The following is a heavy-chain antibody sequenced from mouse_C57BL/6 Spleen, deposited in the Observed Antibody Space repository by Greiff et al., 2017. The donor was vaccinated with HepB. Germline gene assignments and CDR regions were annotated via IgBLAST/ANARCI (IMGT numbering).Heavy chain of an antibody. D-gene: IGHD2-5*01. Sequence: EVQRVESGEGLVKPGGSLKLSCAASGFTFSSYAMSWVRQTPEKRLEWVAYISSGGDYIYYADTVKGRFTISRDNARNTLYLQMSSLKSEDTAMYYCTRDRSAYSNLYAMDYWGQGTSVTVSS. V-gene: IGHV5-9-1*02. CDR2: ISSGGDYI. J-gene: IGHJ4*01. CDR1: GFTFSSYA. CDR3: TRDRSAYSNLYAMDY.